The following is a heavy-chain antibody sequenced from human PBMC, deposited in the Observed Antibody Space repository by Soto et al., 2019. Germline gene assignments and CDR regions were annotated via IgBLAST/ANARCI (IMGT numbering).Heavy chain of an antibody. CDR1: WFTLSMSS. D-gene: IGHD3-16*02. CDR2: ISDSGDRT. CDR3: AKDRGIVVKAGDAFDV. J-gene: IGHJ3*01. V-gene: IGHV3-23*01. Sequence: PGGSLRLSCASSWFTLSMSSVNWVRQAPGKGLEWVSYISDSGDRTYYADSVKGRFTISRDRSKNTVSLQMDSLRAEDTAVYYCAKDRGIVVKAGDAFDVWGQGTKVTVSS.